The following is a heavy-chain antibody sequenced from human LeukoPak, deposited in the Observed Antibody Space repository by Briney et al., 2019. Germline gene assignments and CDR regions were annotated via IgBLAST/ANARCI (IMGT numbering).Heavy chain of an antibody. V-gene: IGHV3-23*01. Sequence: PGGSLRLSCAASGFTFSSSAMSWVRQAPGKGLEWVSSIRGTGAGTYYADSVTGRFTISRDSSKNTLYLQRNSLRAEDTAVYYCAKGARVGAGKYYFVYWGQGTVVTVSS. CDR2: IRGTGAGT. J-gene: IGHJ4*02. CDR1: GFTFSSSA. CDR3: AKGARVGAGKYYFVY. D-gene: IGHD1-1*01.